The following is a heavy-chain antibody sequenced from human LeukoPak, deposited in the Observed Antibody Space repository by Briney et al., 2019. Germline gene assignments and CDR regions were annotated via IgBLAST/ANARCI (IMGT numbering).Heavy chain of an antibody. D-gene: IGHD3-16*01. Sequence: ASVKVSCKASGYIFTDYYVHWVRQAPGQGLEWMGWINPKSGGTHYTQKFQGRVTVTRDTSITTVYMELNRLTSDDTAVYYCARDGGLDHWGQGTLVTVSS. V-gene: IGHV1-2*02. CDR1: GYIFTDYY. J-gene: IGHJ4*02. CDR3: ARDGGLDH. CDR2: INPKSGGT.